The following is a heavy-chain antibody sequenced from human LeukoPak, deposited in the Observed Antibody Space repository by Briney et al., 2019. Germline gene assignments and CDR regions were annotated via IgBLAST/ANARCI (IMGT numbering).Heavy chain of an antibody. D-gene: IGHD1-26*01. Sequence: ASVKVSCKASGYTFTGYYMHWVRQAPGQGLEWMGWINPNSGGTNYAQKFQGRVTMTRDTSIGTAYMELSRLRSDDTAVYYCARISGSYEVAAFDIWGQGTMVTVSS. V-gene: IGHV1-2*02. J-gene: IGHJ3*02. CDR2: INPNSGGT. CDR3: ARISGSYEVAAFDI. CDR1: GYTFTGYY.